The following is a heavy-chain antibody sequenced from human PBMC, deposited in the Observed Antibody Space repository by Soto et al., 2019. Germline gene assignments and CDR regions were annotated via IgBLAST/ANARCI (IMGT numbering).Heavy chain of an antibody. CDR3: ARDYYGSGSYKAFDI. Sequence: QVQLVQSGAEVKKPGSSVKVSCKASGGTFSSYTISWVRQAPGQGLXXXGRIIPILGIANYAQKFQGRVTITADKSTSTAYMELSSLRSEDTAVYYCARDYYGSGSYKAFDIWGQGTMVTVSS. V-gene: IGHV1-69*08. CDR1: GGTFSSYT. CDR2: IIPILGIA. D-gene: IGHD3-10*01. J-gene: IGHJ3*02.